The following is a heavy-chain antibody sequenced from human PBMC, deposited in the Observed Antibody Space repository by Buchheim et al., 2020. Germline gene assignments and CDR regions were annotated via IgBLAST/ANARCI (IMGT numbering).Heavy chain of an antibody. CDR3: AREPGSDYTRGGDWYFDL. CDR2: IKQDGSEK. D-gene: IGHD1-26*01. V-gene: IGHV3-7*01. CDR1: GFTFISYW. Sequence: EVQLVESGGGLVQPGGSLRLSCAASGFTFISYWMSWVRQAPGKGLAWVANIKQDGSEKYYVDSVKGRFTLSRDNATNSLYLQMNSLRAEDTAVYYGAREPGSDYTRGGDWYFDLWGRGTL. J-gene: IGHJ2*01.